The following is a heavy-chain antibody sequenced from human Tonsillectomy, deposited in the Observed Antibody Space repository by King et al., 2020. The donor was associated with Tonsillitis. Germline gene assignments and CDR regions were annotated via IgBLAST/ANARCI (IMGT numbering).Heavy chain of an antibody. CDR1: GFTFSGYD. J-gene: IGHJ6*02. CDR3: ARDFGYYYGLDV. Sequence: EQLVQSGGGLVQPGGSLRLSCAASGFTFSGYDMYWVRQVTGKGLEWVSAIGTAGDTYYPGSVKGRFTISRENAKNSLYLQMNSLRAGDTAVYYCARDFGYYYGLDVWGQGTTVTVSS. D-gene: IGHD3-3*01. V-gene: IGHV3-13*01. CDR2: IGTAGDT.